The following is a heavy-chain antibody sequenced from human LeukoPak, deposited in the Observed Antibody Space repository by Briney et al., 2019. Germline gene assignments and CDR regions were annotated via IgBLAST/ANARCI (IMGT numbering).Heavy chain of an antibody. Sequence: GGSLRLSCAASGFTVSSNYMSWVRQAPGKGLEWVSVIYSGGSTYYADSVKGRFTISRDNSKNTLYLQMNSLRAEDTAVYYCATVGYSSSWQSRYYYYGMDVWGRGTTVTVSS. D-gene: IGHD6-13*01. V-gene: IGHV3-66*01. CDR1: GFTVSSNY. CDR3: ATVGYSSSWQSRYYYYGMDV. CDR2: IYSGGST. J-gene: IGHJ6*02.